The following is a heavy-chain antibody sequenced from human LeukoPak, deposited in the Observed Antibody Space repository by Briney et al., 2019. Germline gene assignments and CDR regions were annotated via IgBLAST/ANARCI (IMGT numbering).Heavy chain of an antibody. CDR3: ASLGYYDFWSGSAFDI. D-gene: IGHD3-3*01. J-gene: IGHJ3*02. Sequence: SQTLSLTCTVSGGSISSGNYYWSWLRQPDGKGLEWIGRIYTSGSTNYNPSLKSRVTISVDTSKNQFPLKLSSVTAADTAVYYCASLGYYDFWSGSAFDIWGQGTMVTVSS. CDR2: IYTSGST. V-gene: IGHV4-61*02. CDR1: GGSISSGNYY.